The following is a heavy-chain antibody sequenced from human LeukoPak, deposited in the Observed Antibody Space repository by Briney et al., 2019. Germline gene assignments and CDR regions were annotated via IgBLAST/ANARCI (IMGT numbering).Heavy chain of an antibody. J-gene: IGHJ5*02. Sequence: GRSLRLSCAASGFTFSSFWMHWVRKAPGKGLVWVSRISSDGSNTYYADSVKGRFTISRDTAMNTLYLHMHSLREEDTADYYCTRGRGAYGWFDPWGQGTQVTVSS. CDR1: GFTFSSFW. V-gene: IGHV3-74*01. D-gene: IGHD3-10*01. CDR2: ISSDGSNT. CDR3: TRGRGAYGWFDP.